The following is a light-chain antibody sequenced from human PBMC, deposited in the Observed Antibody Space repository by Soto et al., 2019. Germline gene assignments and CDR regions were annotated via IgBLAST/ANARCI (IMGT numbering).Light chain of an antibody. CDR2: AAS. V-gene: IGKV1-39*01. J-gene: IGKJ1*01. CDR1: QSISSY. CDR3: QQYQTDWT. Sequence: DIQMTQSPSSLSASVGDRVTITCRASQSISSYLNWYQQKPGKAPKLLIYAASSLQSGVPSRLSGSGSGTEFTLTIRSLQPDDFATYYCQQYQTDWTFGQGTKVDIK.